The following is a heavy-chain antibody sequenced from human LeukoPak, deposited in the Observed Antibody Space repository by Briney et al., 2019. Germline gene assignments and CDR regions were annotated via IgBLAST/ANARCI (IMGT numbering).Heavy chain of an antibody. Sequence: GGSLRLSCVASGFNFSSFAMSWVRQAPGKGLEWVSAITSSGSTDYTYYADSVKGRFTISRDNSKNTLYLEMNGLRAEDTAVYYCAKPPHGSGWYTDNWFDPWGQGTRVTVSS. CDR2: ITSSGSTDYT. D-gene: IGHD6-19*01. J-gene: IGHJ5*02. CDR1: GFNFSSFA. CDR3: AKPPHGSGWYTDNWFDP. V-gene: IGHV3-23*05.